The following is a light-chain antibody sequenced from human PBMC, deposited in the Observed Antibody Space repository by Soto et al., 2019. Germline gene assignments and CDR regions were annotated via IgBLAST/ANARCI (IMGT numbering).Light chain of an antibody. J-gene: IGKJ5*01. Sequence: IVFTPSPGTLSLSPGERATLSCRAIQIVRSSYLAWYQQNAGQAPRLLIYGASSRATGIPARFSGSWSGTDFTLTTSSLQPPDFAVYYCQQHNTWPPITFGQGTRLEIK. CDR2: GAS. CDR1: QIVRSSY. CDR3: QQHNTWPPIT. V-gene: IGKV3-20*01.